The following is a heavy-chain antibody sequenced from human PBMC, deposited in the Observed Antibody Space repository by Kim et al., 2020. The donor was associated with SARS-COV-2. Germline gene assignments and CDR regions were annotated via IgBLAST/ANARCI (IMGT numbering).Heavy chain of an antibody. J-gene: IGHJ3*02. CDR3: ARAEGSYYDSSGYSHAFDI. V-gene: IGHV4-59*01. Sequence: SETLSLTCTVSGGSISSYYWSWIRQPPGKGLEWIGYIYYSGSTNYNPSLKSRVTISVDTSKNQFSLKLSSVTAADTAVYYCARAEGSYYDSSGYSHAFDIWGQGTMVTVSS. CDR1: GGSISSYY. CDR2: IYYSGST. D-gene: IGHD3-22*01.